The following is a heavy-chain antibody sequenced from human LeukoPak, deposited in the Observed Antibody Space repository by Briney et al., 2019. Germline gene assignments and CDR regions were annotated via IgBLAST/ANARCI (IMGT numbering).Heavy chain of an antibody. CDR1: GFTFSTYG. CDR3: ARALSTGGRIDY. J-gene: IGHJ4*02. D-gene: IGHD2-8*02. Sequence: PGGSLRLSCAASGFTFSTYGMHWVRQAPGKGLEWVAVINYDGSNKNYADSVKGRFTISRDNSKNTLYLQMNSLRVEDTAVYYCARALSTGGRIDYWGQGTLVTVSS. CDR2: INYDGSNK. V-gene: IGHV3-33*01.